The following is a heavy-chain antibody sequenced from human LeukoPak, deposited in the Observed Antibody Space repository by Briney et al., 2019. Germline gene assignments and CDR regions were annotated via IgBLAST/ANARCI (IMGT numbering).Heavy chain of an antibody. CDR3: ARGSSSWYRRWFDP. CDR1: GGSFSGYY. J-gene: IGHJ5*02. V-gene: IGHV4-34*01. D-gene: IGHD6-13*01. CDR2: INHSGST. Sequence: PSETLSLTCAVYGGSFSGYYWSWIRQPPGKGLEWIGEINHSGSTNYNPSLKSRVTISVDTSKNQFSLKLSSVTAADTAVYYCARGSSSWYRRWFDPWGQGTLVTVSS.